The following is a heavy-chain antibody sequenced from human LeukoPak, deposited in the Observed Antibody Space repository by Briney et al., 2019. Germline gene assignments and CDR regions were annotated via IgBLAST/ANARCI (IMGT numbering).Heavy chain of an antibody. J-gene: IGHJ6*02. D-gene: IGHD1-1*01. Sequence: GASVKVSCKASGGTFSSYAISWVRQAPGQGLEWMGRIIPILGIANYAQKFQGRVTMTTDTSTSTAYMELRSLRSDDTAVYYCARDPERYDAYYYYGMDVWGQGTTVTVSS. CDR2: IIPILGIA. CDR3: ARDPERYDAYYYYGMDV. CDR1: GGTFSSYA. V-gene: IGHV1-69*04.